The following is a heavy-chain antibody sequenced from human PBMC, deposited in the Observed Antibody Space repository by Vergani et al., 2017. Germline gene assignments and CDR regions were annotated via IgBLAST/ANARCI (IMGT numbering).Heavy chain of an antibody. CDR3: ARLVLGYCSGGSXYGG. Sequence: EVQLVESGGGLVQPGGSLRLSCAASGFTFSSYEMNWVRQAPGKGLEWVSYISSSGSTIYYADSVKGRFTISRDNAKNSLYLQMNSLRAEDTAVYYCARLVLGYCSGGSXYGGWGQGTLVTVSS. J-gene: IGHJ4*02. D-gene: IGHD2-15*01. V-gene: IGHV3-48*03. CDR2: ISSSGSTI. CDR1: GFTFSSYE.